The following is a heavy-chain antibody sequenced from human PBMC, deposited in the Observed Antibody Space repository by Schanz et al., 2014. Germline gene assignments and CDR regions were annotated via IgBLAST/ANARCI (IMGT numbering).Heavy chain of an antibody. V-gene: IGHV3-30*18. CDR1: GFNFSNYD. Sequence: QVQLVESGGGVVQPGRSLRLSCAASGFNFSNYDIHWVRQAPGKGLEWVALIYYNGTNKYYADSVKGRFTISRDNSQNTLYLQMNTLRTEDTAVYCCAKDHAGSDILTALGNWGQGTLVTVSS. J-gene: IGHJ4*02. CDR3: AKDHAGSDILTALGN. D-gene: IGHD3-9*01. CDR2: IYYNGTNK.